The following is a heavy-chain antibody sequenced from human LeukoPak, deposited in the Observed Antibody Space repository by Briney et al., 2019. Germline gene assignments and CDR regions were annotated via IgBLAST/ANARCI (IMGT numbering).Heavy chain of an antibody. CDR3: ARTALRGSYKAFDY. J-gene: IGHJ4*02. CDR2: ISPSGGST. Sequence: ASVKVSCKAFGYTFTSNYMHWVRQAPGQGPEWMGVISPSGGSTTYAQKFQGRVTLTRDMSTSTDYLELSSLRSEDTAVYYCARTALRGSYKAFDYWGQGTLVTVSS. V-gene: IGHV1-46*01. CDR1: GYTFTSNY. D-gene: IGHD1-26*01.